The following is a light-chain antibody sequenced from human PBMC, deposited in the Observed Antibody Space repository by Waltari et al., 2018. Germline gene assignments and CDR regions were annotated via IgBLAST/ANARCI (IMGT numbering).Light chain of an antibody. CDR1: SSNIGSNT. CDR2: SDN. Sequence: QSVLTQPPSASGTPGQRVTISCSGSSSNIGSNTVNWYQQLPGTAPKLLIYSDNQRPSGVPDRCSGSKSGTSASLAIRGRQSEDEADYYCAAWDDSLNGRVFGVGTKLTVL. J-gene: IGLJ3*02. V-gene: IGLV1-44*01. CDR3: AAWDDSLNGRV.